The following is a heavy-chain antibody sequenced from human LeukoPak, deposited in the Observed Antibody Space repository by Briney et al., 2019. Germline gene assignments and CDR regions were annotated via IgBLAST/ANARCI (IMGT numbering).Heavy chain of an antibody. CDR1: GGSFSGYY. J-gene: IGHJ3*02. Sequence: PSETLSLTCAVYGGSFSGYYWSWIRQPPGKGLEWIGEINHSGSTNYNPSLKSRVTISVDTSKNQFSLKLSSVTAADTAVYYCASWYSSGWPDAFDIWGQGTMVTVSS. V-gene: IGHV4-34*01. CDR2: INHSGST. D-gene: IGHD6-19*01. CDR3: ASWYSSGWPDAFDI.